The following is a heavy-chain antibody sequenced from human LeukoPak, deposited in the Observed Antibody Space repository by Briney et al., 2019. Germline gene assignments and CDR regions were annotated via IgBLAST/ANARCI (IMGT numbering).Heavy chain of an antibody. CDR3: ARLVVWFGDDAFDI. CDR2: INHSGST. J-gene: IGHJ3*02. CDR1: GGSISSYH. Sequence: PSETLSLTCTVSGGSISSYHWSWIRQPPGKGLEWIGEINHSGSTNYNPSLKSRVTISVDTSKNQFSLKLSSVTAADTAVYYCARLVVWFGDDAFDIWGQGTMVTVSS. D-gene: IGHD3-10*01. V-gene: IGHV4-34*01.